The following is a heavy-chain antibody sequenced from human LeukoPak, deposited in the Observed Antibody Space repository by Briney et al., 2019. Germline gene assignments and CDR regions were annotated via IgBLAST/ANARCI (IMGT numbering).Heavy chain of an antibody. CDR3: ARVNDYDSSGYSPHFDY. Sequence: PGASVTVSCKASGYTFTSYYMHWVRQAPGQGLEWMGWINPNSGGTNYAQKFQGRVTMTRDTSISTAYMELSRLRSDDTAVYYCARVNDYDSSGYSPHFDYWGQGTLVTVSS. J-gene: IGHJ4*02. V-gene: IGHV1-2*02. CDR2: INPNSGGT. D-gene: IGHD3-22*01. CDR1: GYTFTSYY.